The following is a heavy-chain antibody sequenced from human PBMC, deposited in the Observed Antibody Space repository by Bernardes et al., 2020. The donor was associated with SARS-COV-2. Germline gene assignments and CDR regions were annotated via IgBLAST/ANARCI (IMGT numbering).Heavy chain of an antibody. J-gene: IGHJ6*02. CDR1: GFTFSSYA. CDR3: AADHGGIRFLEWLLNYGMDV. V-gene: IGHV3-23*01. CDR2: ISASGSST. Sequence: GGSLRLSCAASGFTFSSYAMSWVRQAPGKGLEWVSAISASGSSTYYADSVKGRFTISRDNSKNTLYLQMNSLRAEDTAVYYCAADHGGIRFLEWLLNYGMDVWGQGTTVTVSS. D-gene: IGHD3-3*01.